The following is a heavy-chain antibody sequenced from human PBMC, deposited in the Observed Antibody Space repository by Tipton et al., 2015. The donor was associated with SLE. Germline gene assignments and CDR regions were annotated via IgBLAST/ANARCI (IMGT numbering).Heavy chain of an antibody. CDR2: IYTSGST. Sequence: TLSLTCTVSGGSISGNYWSWIRQPPGKGLDWIGYIYTSGSTNYNPSLKSRVTMSVDSSKNQFSLKLSSVTAADTAVYYCARSLRYDSSGFYLYYYYMDVWGKGTTVTVSS. V-gene: IGHV4-4*08. CDR3: ARSLRYDSSGFYLYYYYMDV. J-gene: IGHJ6*03. CDR1: GGSISGNY. D-gene: IGHD3-22*01.